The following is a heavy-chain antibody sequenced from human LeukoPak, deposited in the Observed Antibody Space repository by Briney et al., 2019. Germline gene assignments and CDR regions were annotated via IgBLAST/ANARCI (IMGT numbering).Heavy chain of an antibody. CDR1: GYSFTSYW. Sequence: GESLKISCKGSGYSFTSYWISWVRQMPGKGLGWMGRIDPSDSYTNYSPSFQGHVTISADKSISTAYLQWSSLKASDTAMYYCARQEPAAMRYYYYGMDVWGKGTTVTVSS. D-gene: IGHD2-2*01. V-gene: IGHV5-10-1*01. CDR2: IDPSDSYT. CDR3: ARQEPAAMRYYYYGMDV. J-gene: IGHJ6*04.